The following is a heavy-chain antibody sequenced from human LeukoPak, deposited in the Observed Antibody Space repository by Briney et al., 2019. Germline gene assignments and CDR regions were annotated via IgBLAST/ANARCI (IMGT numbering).Heavy chain of an antibody. D-gene: IGHD2-21*02. Sequence: ASVKVSCKASGYTFTSYAMHWVRQAPGQRLEWMGWIYGGNGNTKYSQKFQGRVSITRDTSASTVYMELSSLGSEDTAVYYCARGWGGDCYHVHWGQGALVTVSS. CDR3: ARGWGGDCYHVH. CDR2: IYGGNGNT. J-gene: IGHJ4*02. CDR1: GYTFTSYA. V-gene: IGHV1-3*01.